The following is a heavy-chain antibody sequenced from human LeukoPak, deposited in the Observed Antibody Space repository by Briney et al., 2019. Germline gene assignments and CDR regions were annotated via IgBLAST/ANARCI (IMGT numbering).Heavy chain of an antibody. CDR3: ARAYKKQWLVSN. J-gene: IGHJ4*02. CDR2: IYYSGST. V-gene: IGHV4-30-4*08. Sequence: PSETLSLTCTVSGGSISSYYWSWIRQPPGKGLEWIGYIYYSGSTYYNPSLKSRVTISVDTSKNQFSLELSSVTAADTAVYYCARAYKKQWLVSNWGQGTLVTVSS. D-gene: IGHD6-19*01. CDR1: GGSISSYY.